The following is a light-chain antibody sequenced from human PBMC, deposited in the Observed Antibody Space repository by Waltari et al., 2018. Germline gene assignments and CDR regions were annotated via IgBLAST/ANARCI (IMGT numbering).Light chain of an antibody. CDR3: ASFVGSDNWV. Sequence: QSALTQPPSASGSPGQSVTISCTGTSSDVGSHNYVSWYQQHPGKAPKLIIFEFNKGPSALPYRFAVSKSGNTAPLTFSGLQTEDEADYYCASFVGSDNWVFGGGTKLTVL. CDR1: SSDVGSHNY. J-gene: IGLJ3*02. V-gene: IGLV2-8*01. CDR2: EFN.